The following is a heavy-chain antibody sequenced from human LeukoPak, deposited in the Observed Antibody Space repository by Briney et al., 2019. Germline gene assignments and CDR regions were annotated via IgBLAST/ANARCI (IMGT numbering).Heavy chain of an antibody. CDR3: ARGESPYYDSSGYYQGY. V-gene: IGHV4-59*01. D-gene: IGHD3-22*01. CDR1: GGSISSYY. Sequence: SETLSLTRTVSGGSISSYYWSWIRQPPGKGLEWIGYIYYSGSTNYNPSLKSRVTISVDQSKNQFSLKLSSVTAADTAVYYCARGESPYYDSSGYYQGYWGQGTLVTVSS. CDR2: IYYSGST. J-gene: IGHJ4*02.